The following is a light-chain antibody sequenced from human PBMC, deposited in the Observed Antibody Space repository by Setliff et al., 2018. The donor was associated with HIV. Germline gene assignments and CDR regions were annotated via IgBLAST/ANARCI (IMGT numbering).Light chain of an antibody. CDR2: SNN. CDR1: SSNIGAGFD. V-gene: IGLV1-44*01. CDR3: AAWDDSLSGPV. Sequence: QSVLTQPPSVSGAPGQRVTISCTGNSSNIGAGFDVHWYQQLPKTAPQLLIYSNNQRPSGVPDRFSGSKSGTSASLAISGLQSEDEADYYCAAWDDSLSGPVFGGGTKVTVL. J-gene: IGLJ2*01.